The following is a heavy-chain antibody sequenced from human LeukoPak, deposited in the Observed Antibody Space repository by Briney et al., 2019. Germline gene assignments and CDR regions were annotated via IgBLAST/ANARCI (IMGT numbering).Heavy chain of an antibody. CDR1: GFTFDGYG. D-gene: IGHD1-7*01. V-gene: IGHV3-20*04. CDR2: INWNGGST. Sequence: GGSLRLSCAASGFTFDGYGMSWVRQAPGKELEWVSGINWNGGSTVYADSVKGRFTISRDNAKNSLYLQMNSLRAEDSALYYCVKGFRIGVPTTLDYWGQGTLVTVSS. CDR3: VKGFRIGVPTTLDY. J-gene: IGHJ4*02.